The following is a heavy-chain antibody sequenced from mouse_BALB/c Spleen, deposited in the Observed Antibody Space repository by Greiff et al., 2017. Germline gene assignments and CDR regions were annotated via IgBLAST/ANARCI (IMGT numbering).Heavy chain of an antibody. CDR2: ISSGGST. CDR3: ARGGAYFDY. J-gene: IGHJ2*01. CDR1: GFTFSSYA. V-gene: IGHV5-6-5*01. Sequence: EVKLVESGGGLVKPGGSLKLSCAASGFTFSSYAMSWVRQNPEKRLEWVASISSGGSTYYPDSVKGRFTISRDNARNILYLQMSSLRSEDTAMYYCARGGAYFDYWGQGTTLTVSS.